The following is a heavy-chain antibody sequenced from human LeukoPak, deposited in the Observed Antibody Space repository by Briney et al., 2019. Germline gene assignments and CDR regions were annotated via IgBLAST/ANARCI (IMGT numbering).Heavy chain of an antibody. CDR1: GFTFSDFY. CDR2: IYSDGST. V-gene: IGHV3-66*01. J-gene: IGHJ4*02. Sequence: PGGSLRLSCAASGFTFSDFYMNWIRQAPGKGLEWVSLIYSDGSTHYADSVRGRFTISRDQSKNTLFLQMNSLRAEDTAVYYCALAYILTGVFDYWGQGTLVTVSS. D-gene: IGHD3-9*01. CDR3: ALAYILTGVFDY.